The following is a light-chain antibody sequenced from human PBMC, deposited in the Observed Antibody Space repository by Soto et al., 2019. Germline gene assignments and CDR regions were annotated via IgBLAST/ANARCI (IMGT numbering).Light chain of an antibody. CDR3: QQYGRSPYT. CDR1: QTASSSH. J-gene: IGKJ2*01. Sequence: EIVLTQSPGALSLSPGERATLSCRASQTASSSHLAWYQQKPGQAPRLLIYDASSRATGISDRFSGSGSGTDFTLTISRLESEDFAVYYCQQYGRSPYTFCQGTKVEIK. CDR2: DAS. V-gene: IGKV3-20*01.